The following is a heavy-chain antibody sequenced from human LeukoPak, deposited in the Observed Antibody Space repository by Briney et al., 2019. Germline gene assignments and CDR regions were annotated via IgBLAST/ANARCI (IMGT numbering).Heavy chain of an antibody. J-gene: IGHJ4*02. CDR1: GFTVSSNY. V-gene: IGHV3-66*01. Sequence: GGSLRLSCAASGFTVSSNYMSWVRQAPGKGLEWVSVIYSGGNTYYADSVKGRFTSSRDNSKNTVYLQMNSLRVEDTAVYYCARDERDYFDSRPAGQWGQGTLVTVSS. D-gene: IGHD3-22*01. CDR3: ARDERDYFDSRPAGQ. CDR2: IYSGGNT.